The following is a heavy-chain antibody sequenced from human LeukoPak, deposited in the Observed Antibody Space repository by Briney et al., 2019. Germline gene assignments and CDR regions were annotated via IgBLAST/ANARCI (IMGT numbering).Heavy chain of an antibody. CDR2: INKDGSEK. CDR1: GFSFSSTW. V-gene: IGHV3-7*05. J-gene: IGHJ4*02. Sequence: SGGSLRLSCAAAGFSFSSTWMTWVRHAPGKGLERVANINKDGSEKYYVDSVKGRFTISRDNAKNSLYLQMNSLRAEDTAVYYCARDQGWQQFDYWGQGTLVTVSS. CDR3: ARDQGWQQFDY. D-gene: IGHD4-23*01.